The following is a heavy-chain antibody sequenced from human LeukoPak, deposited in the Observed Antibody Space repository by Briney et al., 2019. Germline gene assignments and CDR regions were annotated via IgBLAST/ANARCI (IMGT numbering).Heavy chain of an antibody. D-gene: IGHD5-24*01. CDR3: AHQGSAGDGYKLNWFDP. CDR1: GFSLSTSGVG. Sequence: SGPTLVQPTQTLTLTCTFSGFSLSTSGVGVGWIRQPPGKDLECLALIYWDDDKRYSPSLKSRLTITKDTSKNQVVLTMTNMDPVDTATYYCAHQGSAGDGYKLNWFDPWGQGTLVTVSS. V-gene: IGHV2-5*02. J-gene: IGHJ5*02. CDR2: IYWDDDK.